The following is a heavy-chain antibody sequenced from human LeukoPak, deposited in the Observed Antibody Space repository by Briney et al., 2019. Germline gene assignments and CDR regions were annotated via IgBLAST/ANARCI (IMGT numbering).Heavy chain of an antibody. D-gene: IGHD3-3*01. CDR1: GFTFSSYG. CDR2: INSDGSST. V-gene: IGHV3-74*01. J-gene: IGHJ4*02. CDR3: TTVGVVYPPFDY. Sequence: GGSLRLSCAASGFTFSSYGMHWVRQTPGKGLVWVSRINSDGSSTSYADSVKGRFTISRDNAKNTLYLQMNSLRAEDTAVYYCTTVGVVYPPFDYWGQGTLVTVSS.